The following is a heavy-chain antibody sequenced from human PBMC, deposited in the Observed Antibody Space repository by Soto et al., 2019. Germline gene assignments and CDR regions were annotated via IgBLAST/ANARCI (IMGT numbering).Heavy chain of an antibody. CDR2: NNEDGSET. Sequence: EVQLVESGGGLVQPGGSLRLSCAASGLTFSTYWMCWVRQVPGKGLEWVANNNEDGSETYYLDSVKGRFTISRDKAHNSLYLQMNYLRVEDTALYYCASTAYYVDNWGQGTLVTVSS. J-gene: IGHJ4*02. CDR3: ASTAYYVDN. V-gene: IGHV3-7*01. CDR1: GLTFSTYW. D-gene: IGHD2-21*01.